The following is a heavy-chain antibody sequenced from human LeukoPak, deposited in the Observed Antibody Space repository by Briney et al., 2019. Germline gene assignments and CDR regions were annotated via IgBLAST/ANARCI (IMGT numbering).Heavy chain of an antibody. CDR2: ISGSGGST. CDR3: AKYRDLRYFDWLAPIFDY. Sequence: GGSLRLSCAASGFTFSSYAMSWVCQAPGKGLEWVSAISGSGGSTYYADSVKGRFTISRDNSKNTLYLQMNSLRAEDTAVYYCAKYRDLRYFDWLAPIFDYWGQGTLVTVSS. CDR1: GFTFSSYA. V-gene: IGHV3-23*01. D-gene: IGHD3-9*01. J-gene: IGHJ4*02.